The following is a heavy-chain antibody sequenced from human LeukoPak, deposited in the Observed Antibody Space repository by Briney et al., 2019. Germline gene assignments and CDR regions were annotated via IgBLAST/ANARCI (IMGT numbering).Heavy chain of an antibody. J-gene: IGHJ5*02. Sequence: SETLSLTCAVYGGSFSGYYWSWIRQPPGKGLEWIGEINHSGSTNYNPSLKSRVTISVDTSKNQFSLKLSSVTAADTAAYYCARGGTGYCSSTSCFGPIGKFDPWGQGTLVTVSS. D-gene: IGHD2-2*01. CDR1: GGSFSGYY. V-gene: IGHV4-34*01. CDR3: ARGGTGYCSSTSCFGPIGKFDP. CDR2: INHSGST.